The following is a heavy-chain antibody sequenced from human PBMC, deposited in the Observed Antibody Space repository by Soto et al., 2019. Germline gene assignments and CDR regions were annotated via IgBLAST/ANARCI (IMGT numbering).Heavy chain of an antibody. CDR2: IYYSGST. J-gene: IGHJ6*02. V-gene: IGHV4-30-4*01. D-gene: IGHD3-10*01. CDR1: NGSISSGDYY. Sequence: SETLSLTCTVSNGSISSGDYYFSWIRQPPGKGLEWIGYIYYSGSTYYNPSFKSRVTISLETSKNQFSLRLSSVTAADTAAYYCARVSITLIRGVIITPRDYYYYGMDVWGQGATVTVSS. CDR3: ARVSITLIRGVIITPRDYYYYGMDV.